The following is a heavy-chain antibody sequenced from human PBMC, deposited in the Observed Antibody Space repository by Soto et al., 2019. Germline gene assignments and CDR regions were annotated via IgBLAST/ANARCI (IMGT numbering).Heavy chain of an antibody. D-gene: IGHD3-10*01. CDR2: IDWDDDK. V-gene: IGHV2-70*01. CDR1: GFSLSTSGMC. Sequence: SGPTLVNPTQTLTLTCTFSGFSLSTSGMCVSWIRQPPGKALEWLALIDWDDDKYYSTSLKTRLTISKDTSKNQVVLTMTNMDPVDTATYYCARISDKYYYGSGSYYNGFDYWGQGTLVTVSS. J-gene: IGHJ4*02. CDR3: ARISDKYYYGSGSYYNGFDY.